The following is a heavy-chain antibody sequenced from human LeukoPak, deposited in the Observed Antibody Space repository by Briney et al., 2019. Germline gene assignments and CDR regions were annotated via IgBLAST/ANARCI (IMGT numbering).Heavy chain of an antibody. D-gene: IGHD3-22*01. CDR3: ARAPSAYDSSGYYLDAFDI. J-gene: IGHJ3*02. CDR2: IYYSGST. CDR1: GGSISSSSYY. Sequence: SETLSLTCTVSGGSISSSSYYWGWIRQPPGKGLEWIGSIYYSGSTYYNPSLKSRVTISVDTSKNQFSLKLSSVTAADTAVYYCARAPSAYDSSGYYLDAFDIWGQGTMVTVSS. V-gene: IGHV4-39*07.